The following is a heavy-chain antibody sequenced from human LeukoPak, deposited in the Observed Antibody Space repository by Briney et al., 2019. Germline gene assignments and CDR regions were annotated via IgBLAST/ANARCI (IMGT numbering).Heavy chain of an antibody. CDR3: ARRLRYYYDSSGYEGADY. V-gene: IGHV5-51*01. Sequence: GESPKISCKGSGYSFTSYWIGWVRQMPGKGLEWMGIIYPGDSDTRYSPSFQGQVTISADKSIRTAYLQWSSLKASDTAMYYCARRLRYYYDSSGYEGADYWGQGTLATVSS. J-gene: IGHJ4*02. CDR2: IYPGDSDT. CDR1: GYSFTSYW. D-gene: IGHD3-22*01.